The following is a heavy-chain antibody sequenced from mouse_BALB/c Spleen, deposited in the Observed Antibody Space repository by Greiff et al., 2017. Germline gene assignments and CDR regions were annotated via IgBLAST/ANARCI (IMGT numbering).Heavy chain of an antibody. CDR2: IRNKANGYTT. Sequence: EVKLMESGGGLVKPGGSLRLSCATSGFTFTDYYMSWVRQPPGKALEWLGFIRNKANGYTTEYSASVKGRFTISRDNSQSILYLQMNTLRAEDSATYYCARDIGYGNPWFAYWGQGTLVTVSA. J-gene: IGHJ3*01. D-gene: IGHD2-10*02. CDR3: ARDIGYGNPWFAY. CDR1: GFTFTDYY. V-gene: IGHV7-3*02.